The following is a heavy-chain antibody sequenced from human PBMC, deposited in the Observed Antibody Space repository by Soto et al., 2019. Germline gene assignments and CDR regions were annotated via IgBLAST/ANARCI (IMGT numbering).Heavy chain of an antibody. Sequence: PGGSLRLSCAISGFSVSSNYLSWVRQAPGKGLEWASVHYSGGSTYYADSVQGRLTISRDKSNNTLYLQMRRVRAEDTAVYFCARHRHPRGTVGATSPLDPWGQGTQVTVSS. D-gene: IGHD1-26*01. CDR1: GFSVSSNY. J-gene: IGHJ5*02. CDR2: HYSGGST. CDR3: ARHRHPRGTVGATSPLDP. V-gene: IGHV3-53*01.